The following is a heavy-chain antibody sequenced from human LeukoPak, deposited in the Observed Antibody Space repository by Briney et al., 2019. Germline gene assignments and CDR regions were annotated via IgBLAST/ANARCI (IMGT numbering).Heavy chain of an antibody. CDR3: ATTSGYGTYYYYYMDV. CDR2: IYSGGST. D-gene: IGHD5-18*01. Sequence: GGSLRLSCAASGFTVSSNYMSWVRQAPGKGLEWVSVIYSGGSTYYADSVKGRFTISRDNSKNTLYLQMNSLRAEDTAVYYCATTSGYGTYYYYYMDVWGKGTTVTISS. J-gene: IGHJ6*03. V-gene: IGHV3-66*01. CDR1: GFTVSSNY.